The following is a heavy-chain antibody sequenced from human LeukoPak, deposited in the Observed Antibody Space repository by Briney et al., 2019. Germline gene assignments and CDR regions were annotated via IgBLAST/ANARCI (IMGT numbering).Heavy chain of an antibody. CDR1: GFTFSSYA. D-gene: IGHD3-22*01. J-gene: IGHJ4*02. CDR2: ISYDGSDK. V-gene: IGHV3-30*04. Sequence: PPGGSLRLSCAAPGFTFSSYAMHWVRQAPGKGLEWVAVISYDGSDKYYADSVKGRFTISRDNSKNTLYLQMNSLRAEDTAVYYCARENYYYDSSGYSHFDYWGQGTLVTVSS. CDR3: ARENYYYDSSGYSHFDY.